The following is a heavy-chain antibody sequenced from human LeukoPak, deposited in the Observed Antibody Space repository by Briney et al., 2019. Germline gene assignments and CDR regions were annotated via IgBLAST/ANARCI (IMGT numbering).Heavy chain of an antibody. CDR2: IWYDGSNK. CDR1: GFTFSSYG. CDR3: ARDHHDYVWRSYLTYYFDY. V-gene: IGHV3-33*01. D-gene: IGHD3-16*02. Sequence: GRSLRLSCAASGFTFSSYGMHWVRQAPGKGLEWVVVIWYDGSNKYYADSVKGRFTISRDNSKNTLYLQMNSLRAEDTAVYYCARDHHDYVWRSYLTYYFDYWGQGTLVTVSS. J-gene: IGHJ4*02.